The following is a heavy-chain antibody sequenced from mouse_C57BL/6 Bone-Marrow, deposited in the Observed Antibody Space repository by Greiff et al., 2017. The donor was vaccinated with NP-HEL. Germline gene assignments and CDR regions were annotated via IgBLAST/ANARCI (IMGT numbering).Heavy chain of an antibody. D-gene: IGHD2-3*01. CDR1: GYAFSSYW. CDR3: ARSRDGYYGGYYAMDY. V-gene: IGHV1-80*01. Sequence: VQLQQSGAELVKPGASVKISCKASGYAFSSYWMNWVKQRPGKGLEWIGQIYPGDGDTNYNGKFKGKATLTADKSSSTAYMQLSSLTSEDSAVYFCARSRDGYYGGYYAMDYWGQGTSVTVSS. CDR2: IYPGDGDT. J-gene: IGHJ4*01.